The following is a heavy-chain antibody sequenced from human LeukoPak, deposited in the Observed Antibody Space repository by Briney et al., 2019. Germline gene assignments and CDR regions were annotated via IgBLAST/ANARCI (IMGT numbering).Heavy chain of an antibody. Sequence: GGSLRLSCAASGFTMSNNAMRWVRQSPGKGLEWVSAINGGNSDTNYAESVKGRFTIYRDNSRNKLYLQMNSVRADDTAFFYCAKDRVYYFYMDVWGKGTTVTISS. V-gene: IGHV3-23*01. J-gene: IGHJ6*03. CDR3: AKDRVYYFYMDV. CDR1: GFTMSNNA. CDR2: INGGNSDT. D-gene: IGHD3-10*01.